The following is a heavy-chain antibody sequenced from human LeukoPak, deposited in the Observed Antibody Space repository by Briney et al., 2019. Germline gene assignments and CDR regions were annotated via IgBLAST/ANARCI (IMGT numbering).Heavy chain of an antibody. Sequence: GGSVRLSCAASGYTVSGNYMSWVRQAPGEGLEWVSVIYSGGSTYYADSVKGRFTISRDNSKNTLYLQMNSLRAEDTAVYYCARDQQQLGWFDPWGQGTLGTVSS. V-gene: IGHV3-66*01. J-gene: IGHJ5*02. CDR1: GYTVSGNY. CDR2: IYSGGST. D-gene: IGHD6-13*01. CDR3: ARDQQQLGWFDP.